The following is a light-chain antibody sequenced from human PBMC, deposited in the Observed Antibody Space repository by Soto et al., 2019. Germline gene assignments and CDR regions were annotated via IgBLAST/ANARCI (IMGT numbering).Light chain of an antibody. Sequence: QSVLTQPPSVSGAPGQRVTISCTGSSSNIRAGYDVHWYQQLPGTAPKLLIYGNSNRPSGVPDRFSGSKSGTSASLAITGLQAEDEADYYCQSYDSSLSGYVFGTGPKVTVL. CDR2: GNS. CDR3: QSYDSSLSGYV. CDR1: SSNIRAGYD. V-gene: IGLV1-40*01. J-gene: IGLJ1*01.